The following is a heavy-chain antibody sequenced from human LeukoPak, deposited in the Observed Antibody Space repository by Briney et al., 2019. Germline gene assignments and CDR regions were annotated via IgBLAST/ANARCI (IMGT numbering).Heavy chain of an antibody. Sequence: PSETLSLTCTVSGGSISSYYWSWLRQPPGKGLEWIGYIYYSGSTNYNPSLKSRVTISVDTSKNQFSLKLSSVTAADTAVYYCARQGPYSSSWYEAFDIWGQGTMVTVSS. D-gene: IGHD6-13*01. CDR2: IYYSGST. CDR3: ARQGPYSSSWYEAFDI. CDR1: GGSISSYY. V-gene: IGHV4-59*01. J-gene: IGHJ3*02.